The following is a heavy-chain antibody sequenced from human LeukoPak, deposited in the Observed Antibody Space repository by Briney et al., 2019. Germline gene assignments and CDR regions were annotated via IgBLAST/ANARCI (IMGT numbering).Heavy chain of an antibody. CDR2: IYTSGST. Sequence: SETLSLTCAVYGGSFSGYYWSWIRQPAGKGLEWIGRIYTSGSTNYNPSLKSRVTMSVDTSKNQFSLKLSSVTAADTAVYYCAREVVRGGTFDYWGQGTLVTVSS. CDR3: AREVVRGGTFDY. J-gene: IGHJ4*02. CDR1: GGSFSGYY. V-gene: IGHV4-4*07. D-gene: IGHD3-10*01.